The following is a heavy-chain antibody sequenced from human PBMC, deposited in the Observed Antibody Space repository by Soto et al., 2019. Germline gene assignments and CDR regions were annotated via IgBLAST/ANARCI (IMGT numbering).Heavy chain of an antibody. CDR2: INPNSGGT. V-gene: IGHV1-2*04. Sequence: ASVKVSCKASGYTFTGYYMHWVRQPPGQGLEWMGWINPNSGGTNYAQKFQGWVTMTRDTSISTAHMELSRLRSDDTAVYYCASSRITIFGVVAFGMDVWGQGTTVTVSS. J-gene: IGHJ6*02. D-gene: IGHD3-3*01. CDR1: GYTFTGYY. CDR3: ASSRITIFGVVAFGMDV.